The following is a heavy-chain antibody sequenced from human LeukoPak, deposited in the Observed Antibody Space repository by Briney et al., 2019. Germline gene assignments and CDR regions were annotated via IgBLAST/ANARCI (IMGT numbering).Heavy chain of an antibody. CDR1: GFTFSTYV. D-gene: IGHD3-22*01. CDR2: ITPSADTT. CDR3: ARHYYYDSSGHVLNFDY. V-gene: IGHV3-23*01. J-gene: IGHJ4*02. Sequence: GGSLRLSCAASGFTFSTYVMSWVRQAPGKGLEWVSSITPSADTTYHADSVKGRFTMSRDNSKNTLYLQMNSLRAEDTALYYCARHYYYDSSGHVLNFDYWGQGTLVTVSS.